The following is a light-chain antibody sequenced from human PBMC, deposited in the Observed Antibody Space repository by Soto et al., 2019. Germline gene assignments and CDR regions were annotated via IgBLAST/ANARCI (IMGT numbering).Light chain of an antibody. CDR2: VTS. V-gene: IGKV3-20*01. CDR3: QQYVSWT. Sequence: EIVLTQSPGTLSVSPGESSTLSCRASQTIGSNHLAWYPQKPGQAPSLLIYVTSSRATGIPDRFSGSGSGTDFTLTITRLEPEDSAIYYCQQYVSWTFGQGTKVEIK. J-gene: IGKJ1*01. CDR1: QTIGSNH.